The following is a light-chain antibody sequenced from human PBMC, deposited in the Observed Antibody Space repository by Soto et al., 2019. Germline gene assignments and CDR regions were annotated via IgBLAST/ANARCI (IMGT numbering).Light chain of an antibody. J-gene: IGKJ4*01. CDR2: DAS. Sequence: EIVLTQSPATLSLSPGERATLSCRASRSVSSYLAWYQQKPGQAPRLLMYDASNRATGIPARFSGSGSGTDFTLTISSLEPEDFAVYYCQQRSNWPLTFGGGTKVDIK. CDR1: RSVSSY. V-gene: IGKV3-11*01. CDR3: QQRSNWPLT.